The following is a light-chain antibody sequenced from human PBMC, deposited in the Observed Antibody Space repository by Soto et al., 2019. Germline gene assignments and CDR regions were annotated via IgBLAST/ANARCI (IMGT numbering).Light chain of an antibody. J-gene: IGKJ5*01. CDR3: QQYNNWPPT. Sequence: EIVMTQSPAALSVSPGERATLSCRASQSVSSNLAWYQQKPGQAPRLLIYGASTRATGIPARFSGSGSGTEFPLTISSLQSEDFAVYYCQQYNNWPPTFGQGTRLEIK. CDR2: GAS. V-gene: IGKV3-15*01. CDR1: QSVSSN.